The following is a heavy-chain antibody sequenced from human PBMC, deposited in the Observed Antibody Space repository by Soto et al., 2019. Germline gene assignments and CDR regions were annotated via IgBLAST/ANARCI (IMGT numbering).Heavy chain of an antibody. V-gene: IGHV1-2*04. CDR2: INPNSGGT. D-gene: IGHD1-26*01. Sequence: ASVKVSCKASGYTFTGYYMHWVRQAPGQGLEWMGWINPNSGGTNYAQKFQGWVTMTRDTSISTAYMELSRLRSDDTAVYYCASTGGAWDYYYYYGMDVWGQGTTVTVSS. J-gene: IGHJ6*02. CDR3: ASTGGAWDYYYYYGMDV. CDR1: GYTFTGYY.